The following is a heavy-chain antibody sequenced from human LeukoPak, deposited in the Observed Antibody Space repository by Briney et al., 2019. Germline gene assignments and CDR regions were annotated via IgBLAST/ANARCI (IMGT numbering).Heavy chain of an antibody. D-gene: IGHD3-9*01. CDR2: INQSGREK. CDR1: GFTFSNSW. J-gene: IGHJ6*02. CDR3: ARGALRYFDWLPPGGMDV. V-gene: IGHV3-7*03. Sequence: GGSLRLSCAASGFTFSNSWMSWVRQAPGKGLQWVANINQSGREKYYVDSVKGRFTISRDNAKNSLYLQMSSLRAEDTAVYYCARGALRYFDWLPPGGMDVWGQGTTVTVSS.